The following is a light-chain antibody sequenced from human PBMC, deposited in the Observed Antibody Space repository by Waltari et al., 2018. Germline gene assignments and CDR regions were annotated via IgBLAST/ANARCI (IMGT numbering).Light chain of an antibody. CDR2: ENN. CDR1: SSDLGNNF. CDR3: GTWDNSMRRV. J-gene: IGLJ3*02. Sequence: QSVLTQPPSVSAAPGPKVTISCSGSSSDLGNNFVSWYQQFPGAAPKLRIYENNKRPSGIPDRFSGSKSGTSATLGITGLQTGDEADYYCGTWDNSMRRVFGGGTKLTVL. V-gene: IGLV1-51*02.